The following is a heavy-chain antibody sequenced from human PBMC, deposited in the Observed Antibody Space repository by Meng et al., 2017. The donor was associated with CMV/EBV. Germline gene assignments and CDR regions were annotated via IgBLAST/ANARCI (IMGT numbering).Heavy chain of an antibody. Sequence: YWIGWVRQPPGKGLEWIGEINHSGSTNYNPSLKSRVTISVDTSKNQFSLKLSSVTAADTAVYYCARQKIYCSSTSCYKGGLDYWGQGTLVTVSS. D-gene: IGHD2-2*02. CDR3: ARQKIYCSSTSCYKGGLDY. V-gene: IGHV4-34*01. J-gene: IGHJ4*02. CDR1: Y. CDR2: INHSGST.